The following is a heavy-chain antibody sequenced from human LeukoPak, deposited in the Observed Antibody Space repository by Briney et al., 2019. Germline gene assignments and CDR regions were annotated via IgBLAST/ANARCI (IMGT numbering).Heavy chain of an antibody. J-gene: IGHJ4*02. D-gene: IGHD6-13*01. CDR3: AGGETFSSWSTFDY. Sequence: GGSLRLSCAASGFSFSGYWMHWLRQVSGRGLVWVARINGDGSSTTYADSVKGRFTISRDNAKNTQSLQMNSLRVEDTAIYYCAGGETFSSWSTFDYWGQGTVATVSS. CDR2: INGDGSST. V-gene: IGHV3-74*01. CDR1: GFSFSGYW.